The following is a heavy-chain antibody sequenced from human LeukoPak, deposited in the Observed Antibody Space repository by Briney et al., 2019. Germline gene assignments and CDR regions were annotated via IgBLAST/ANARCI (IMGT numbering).Heavy chain of an antibody. CDR2: INPNSGGT. CDR3: AREFRGYSAYYMDV. D-gene: IGHD5-12*01. J-gene: IGHJ6*03. CDR1: GYTFTGYY. Sequence: GASVKVSCKASGYTFTGYYMHWVRQAPGQGLEWMGWINPNSGGTNYAQKFQGRVTMTRDTSISTAYMELRSLRSDDTAVYYCAREFRGYSAYYMDVWGKGTTVTVSS. V-gene: IGHV1-2*02.